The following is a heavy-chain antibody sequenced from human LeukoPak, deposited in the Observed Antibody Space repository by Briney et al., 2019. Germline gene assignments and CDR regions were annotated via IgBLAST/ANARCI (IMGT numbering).Heavy chain of an antibody. D-gene: IGHD1-1*01. V-gene: IGHV3-7*01. CDR1: GFTFSSYW. J-gene: IGHJ6*03. Sequence: GGSLRLSCAASGFTFSSYWMSWVRQAPGKGLEWVANIKKDGSEKYYVDSVKGRFTISRDNAKNSLYLQMNSMRAEDTAVYYCARSFGDWNYYNYMDVWGKAITVTVTS. CDR3: ARSFGDWNYYNYMDV. CDR2: IKKDGSEK.